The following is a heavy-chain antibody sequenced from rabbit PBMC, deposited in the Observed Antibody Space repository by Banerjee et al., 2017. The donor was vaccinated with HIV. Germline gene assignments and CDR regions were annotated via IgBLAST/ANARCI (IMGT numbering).Heavy chain of an antibody. Sequence: QSLEESGGDLVKPGASLTLTCTASGFSFSSSYWICWVRQAPGKGLEWIGCIYTSSSSTYYASWAKGRFTITKTSSTTVTLQMTNLTGADTATYFCASSVGYAYASFGLWGQGTLVTVS. CDR2: IYTSSSST. CDR1: GFSFSSSYW. CDR3: ASSVGYAYASFGL. V-gene: IGHV1S40*01. J-gene: IGHJ3*01. D-gene: IGHD6-1*01.